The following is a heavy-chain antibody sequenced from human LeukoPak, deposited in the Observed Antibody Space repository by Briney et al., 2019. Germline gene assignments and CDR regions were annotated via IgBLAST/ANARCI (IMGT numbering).Heavy chain of an antibody. V-gene: IGHV3-23*01. Sequence: PGGSLRLSCAASGFTFSSFAMSWVRQAPGKGLEWVSGFSETNSGIYYADSVKGRFTISRDSSRNTLYLQMNSLGVEDTAIYFCAKVVQTGNSMFDYWGQGALVTASS. D-gene: IGHD2/OR15-2a*01. CDR3: AKVVQTGNSMFDY. J-gene: IGHJ4*01. CDR2: FSETNSGI. CDR1: GFTFSSFA.